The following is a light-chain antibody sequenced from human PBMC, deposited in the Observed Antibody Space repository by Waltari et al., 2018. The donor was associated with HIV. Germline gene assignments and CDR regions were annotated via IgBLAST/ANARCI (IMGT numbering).Light chain of an antibody. CDR1: SSVVGSYNL. J-gene: IGLJ1*01. Sequence: QSALTQPASASGSPGQAITHSCTGTSSVVGSYNLVPCYQRHPGKSPKVMIYAVNKRPSGVSNRFSGSKSGNTASLTISGLQAEDEAEYYCCSHAGSSIYFVFGTGTKVTVL. V-gene: IGLV2-23*02. CDR3: CSHAGSSIYFV. CDR2: AVN.